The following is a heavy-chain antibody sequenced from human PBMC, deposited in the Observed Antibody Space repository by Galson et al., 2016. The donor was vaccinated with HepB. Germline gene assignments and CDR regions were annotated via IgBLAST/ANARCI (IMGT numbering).Heavy chain of an antibody. CDR3: TRDGDHWNLDY. CDR2: IKYDGGYA. V-gene: IGHV3-74*01. D-gene: IGHD1-1*01. J-gene: IGHJ4*02. CDR1: GFTFSRFW. Sequence: SLRLSCAASGFTFSRFWMHWVRQVPGKGLVWVARIKYDGGYANYADSVKGRFTISRDNAKNTLYLQMNSLRAEDTAVYYCTRDGDHWNLDYWGQGTLVTVSS.